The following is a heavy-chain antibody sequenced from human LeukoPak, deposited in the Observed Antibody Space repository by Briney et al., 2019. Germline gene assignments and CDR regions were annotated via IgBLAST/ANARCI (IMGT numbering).Heavy chain of an antibody. Sequence: ASVKVSCKASGYTFTSYIMHWVRQAPGQGLEWMGWINPNSGATNYAQKFQGRVSITRDTSISTAYMELTRLTSDDTAVYYCAREGHCTGGCCLDHWGQGTLVTASS. CDR1: GYTFTSYI. D-gene: IGHD2-15*01. V-gene: IGHV1-2*02. J-gene: IGHJ4*02. CDR3: AREGHCTGGCCLDH. CDR2: INPNSGAT.